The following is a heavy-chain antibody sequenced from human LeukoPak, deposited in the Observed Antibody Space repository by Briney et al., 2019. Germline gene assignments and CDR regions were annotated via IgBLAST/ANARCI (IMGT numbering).Heavy chain of an antibody. J-gene: IGHJ4*02. V-gene: IGHV3-7*01. Sequence: PGGSLRLSCAASGFTFSSFWMAWVRQVPGKGLEWVANINQDGSERHYVDSLKGRFTVSRDNAKNPLYLQMNTLRAEDTAAYYCARDRSTSGRQYWGQGTLVTVSS. D-gene: IGHD3-10*01. CDR1: GFTFSSFW. CDR2: INQDGSER. CDR3: ARDRSTSGRQY.